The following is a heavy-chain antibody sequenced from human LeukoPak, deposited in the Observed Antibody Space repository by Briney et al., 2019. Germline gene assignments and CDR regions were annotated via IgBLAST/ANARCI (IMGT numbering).Heavy chain of an antibody. J-gene: IGHJ3*02. Sequence: PSETLSLTCAVYGGPFSGYYWSWIRQPPGKGLEWIGEINHSGSTNYNPSLKSRVTISVDTSKNQFSLKLSSVTAADTAVYYCARGPPITMIVVVSTQNAFDIWGQGTMVTVSS. CDR1: GGPFSGYY. CDR2: INHSGST. V-gene: IGHV4-34*01. CDR3: ARGPPITMIVVVSTQNAFDI. D-gene: IGHD3-22*01.